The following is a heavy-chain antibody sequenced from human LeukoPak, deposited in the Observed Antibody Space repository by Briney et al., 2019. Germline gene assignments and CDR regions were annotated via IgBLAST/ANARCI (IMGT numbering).Heavy chain of an antibody. J-gene: IGHJ4*02. V-gene: IGHV3-64*01. CDR3: ARVSIAAAGAFDY. CDR1: GFTFSSYA. D-gene: IGHD6-13*01. CDR2: ISSNGGST. Sequence: GGSLRLSCAASGFTFSSYAMHWVRQAPGKGLEYVSAISSNGGSTYYANSVKGRFTISRDNSKNTLYLQMGSLRAEDMAVYYCARVSIAAAGAFDYWGQGTLVTVSS.